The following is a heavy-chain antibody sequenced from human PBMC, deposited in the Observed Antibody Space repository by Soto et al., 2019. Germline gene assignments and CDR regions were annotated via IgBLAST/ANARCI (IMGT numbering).Heavy chain of an antibody. CDR3: ARETGYCSGWRQDY. V-gene: IGHV3-74*01. CDR2: INGDGSSI. J-gene: IGHJ4*02. Sequence: EVQLVESGGGLVQPGGSLRLSCAASGFTFSSYWMHWVRQAPGKGLVWVSRINGDGSSISYADSVKGRFTISRDNVXNTLYLQMNSLRVEDTAVYYCARETGYCSGWRQDYWGQGTLVAVSS. CDR1: GFTFSSYW. D-gene: IGHD6-19*01.